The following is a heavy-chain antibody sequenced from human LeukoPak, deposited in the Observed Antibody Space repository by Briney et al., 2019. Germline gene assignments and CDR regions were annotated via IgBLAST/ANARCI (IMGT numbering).Heavy chain of an antibody. V-gene: IGHV1-18*01. D-gene: IGHD1-26*01. Sequence: GASVKVSCKASGYTFTSYGISWVRQAPGQGLEWMGWISAYNGNTNYAQKLQGRVTMTTDTSTSTAYMELRSLRSDDTAVYYCARDGYSGSYYYYYGMDVWGQGTTVTVSS. J-gene: IGHJ6*02. CDR3: ARDGYSGSYYYYYGMDV. CDR2: ISAYNGNT. CDR1: GYTFTSYG.